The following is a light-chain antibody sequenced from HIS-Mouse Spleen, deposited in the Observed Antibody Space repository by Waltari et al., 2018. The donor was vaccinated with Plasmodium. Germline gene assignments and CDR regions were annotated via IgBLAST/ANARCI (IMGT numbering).Light chain of an antibody. CDR1: ISSIGSNT. Sequence: QSVLTQPPSASGTPGQRVTISCSGSISSIGSNTVHWYQQLPGTAPKLLIYSNKQRPSVVPDRFAGSKSGSSASLAISGRQSEDEADYYCAAWDDSLNGVVFAGGTKLTVL. J-gene: IGLJ2*01. CDR3: AAWDDSLNGVV. V-gene: IGLV1-44*01. CDR2: SNK.